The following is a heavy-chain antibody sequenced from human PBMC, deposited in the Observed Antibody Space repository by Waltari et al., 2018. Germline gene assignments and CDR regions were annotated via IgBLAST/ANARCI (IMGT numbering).Heavy chain of an antibody. D-gene: IGHD3-10*01. Sequence: QVQLVQSGAEVKKPGSSVKVSCKASGGTFSSYAISWVRQAPGQGLEWMGRIIPIFGTANYARKCQGRVTITADKSTSTAYMELSSLISEDTAVYYCAGGYYGSGTTGDFDYWGQGTLVTVSS. CDR2: IIPIFGTA. J-gene: IGHJ4*02. CDR3: AGGYYGSGTTGDFDY. CDR1: GGTFSSYA. V-gene: IGHV1-69*08.